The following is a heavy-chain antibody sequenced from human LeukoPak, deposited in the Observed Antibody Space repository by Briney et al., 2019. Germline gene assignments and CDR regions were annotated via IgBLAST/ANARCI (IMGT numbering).Heavy chain of an antibody. Sequence: GASVKVSCKASGYTVTGYYLHWVRQAPGQGLEWMGWINPNSGGTNYAQKFQGRVTMTRDTSISTVYMELSRLRSDDTAVYYCARGGNYYGDYYYYMDVWGKGTTVTVSS. V-gene: IGHV1-2*02. CDR2: INPNSGGT. CDR1: GYTVTGYY. CDR3: ARGGNYYGDYYYYMDV. D-gene: IGHD1-26*01. J-gene: IGHJ6*03.